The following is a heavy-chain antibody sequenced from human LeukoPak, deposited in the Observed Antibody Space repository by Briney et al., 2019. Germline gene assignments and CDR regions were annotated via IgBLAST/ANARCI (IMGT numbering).Heavy chain of an antibody. CDR2: ISDSGGST. Sequence: GGSLRLSCAASGFTFSSSGISWVRQAPGKGLEWVSGISDSGGSTYYADSVKGRFTISRDNAKSSIYLQMNTLRAEDTAVYYCARTYGSGSLDYGGQGTLVTVSS. D-gene: IGHD2-15*01. J-gene: IGHJ4*02. CDR3: ARTYGSGSLDY. V-gene: IGHV3-23*01. CDR1: GFTFSSSG.